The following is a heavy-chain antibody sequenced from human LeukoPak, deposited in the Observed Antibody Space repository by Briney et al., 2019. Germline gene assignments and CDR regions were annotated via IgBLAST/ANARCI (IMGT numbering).Heavy chain of an antibody. J-gene: IGHJ4*02. V-gene: IGHV1-18*04. CDR3: ARQGRGVTTYYFDY. CDR1: GYTFTSYG. D-gene: IGHD3-10*01. Sequence: GASVKVSCKASGYTFTSYGISWVRQAPGQGLEWMGWISAYNGNTNYAQKLQGRVTMTTDTSTSTAYMELRSLRSDDTAVYYCARQGRGVTTYYFDYWAREPWSPSPQ. CDR2: ISAYNGNT.